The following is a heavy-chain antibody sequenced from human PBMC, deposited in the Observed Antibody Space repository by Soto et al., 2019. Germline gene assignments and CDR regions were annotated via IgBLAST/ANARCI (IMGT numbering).Heavy chain of an antibody. J-gene: IGHJ5*02. V-gene: IGHV4-31*03. D-gene: IGHD6-13*01. CDR1: GGSISSGGYY. Sequence: SETLSLTCTVSGGSISSGGYYWSWIRQHPGKGLEWIGYIYYSGSTYYNPSLESRVTISVDTSKNQFSLKLSSVTAADTAVYYCAREVVAAAGGWFDPWGQGTLVTVSS. CDR2: IYYSGST. CDR3: AREVVAAAGGWFDP.